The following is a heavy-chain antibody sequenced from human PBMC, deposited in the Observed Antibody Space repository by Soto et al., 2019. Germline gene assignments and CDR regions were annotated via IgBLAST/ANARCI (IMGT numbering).Heavy chain of an antibody. D-gene: IGHD5-18*01. CDR2: IYWDDDK. V-gene: IGHV2-5*02. CDR3: ARKGYSYGSDYYYYYMDV. J-gene: IGHJ6*03. Sequence: SGPTLVNPTQTVTLTCTFSGFSLSTTGVGVGWIRQPPGKALEWLALIYWDDDKRYSPSLKSRLTITKDTSKNQVDLTMTNMDTVDTATYYCARKGYSYGSDYYYYYMDVWGKGTTVTVSS. CDR1: GFSLSTTGVG.